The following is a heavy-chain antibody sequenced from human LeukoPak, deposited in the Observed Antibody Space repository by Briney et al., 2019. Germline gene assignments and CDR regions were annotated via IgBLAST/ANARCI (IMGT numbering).Heavy chain of an antibody. CDR2: IRQDGGEK. CDR1: GFTFSSYW. J-gene: IGHJ3*02. D-gene: IGHD6-13*01. V-gene: IGHV3-7*01. Sequence: GGSLRLSCAASGFTFSSYWMSWVRQAPGKGLEWGANIRQDGGEKYYVDSVKGRFTISRDNAKNSLYLEMNSLRAEDTAVYYCWGRVSDIWGQGTMVTVSS. CDR3: WGRVSDI.